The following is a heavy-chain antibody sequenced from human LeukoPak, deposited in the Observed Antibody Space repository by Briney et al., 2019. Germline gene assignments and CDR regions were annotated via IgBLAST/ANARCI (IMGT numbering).Heavy chain of an antibody. V-gene: IGHV1-69*13. CDR3: ARGSYTSYYYYYYMDV. D-gene: IGHD5-18*01. CDR1: GGTFSSYA. CDR2: IIPIFGTA. J-gene: IGHJ6*03. Sequence: SVKVSCKASGGTFSSYAISWVRPAPGQGLEWMGGIIPIFGTANYAQKFQGRVTITADESTSTAYTELSSLRSEDTAVYYCARGSYTSYYYYYYMDVWGKGTTVTVSS.